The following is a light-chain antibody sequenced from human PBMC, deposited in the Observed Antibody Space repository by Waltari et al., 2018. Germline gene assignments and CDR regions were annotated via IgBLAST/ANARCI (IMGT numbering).Light chain of an antibody. CDR3: QQYDKWLRYS. V-gene: IGKV3-15*01. J-gene: IGKJ2*01. CDR2: GAS. CDR1: QSISTN. Sequence: IVMTQSPATLSVSPGERATLSCRASQSISTNLAWFQEKPGQAPRLLIYGASTRAPGVAARVSGSGSGTYFTLVISSLQSEDFAVYYCQQYDKWLRYSFGQGTKLEIK.